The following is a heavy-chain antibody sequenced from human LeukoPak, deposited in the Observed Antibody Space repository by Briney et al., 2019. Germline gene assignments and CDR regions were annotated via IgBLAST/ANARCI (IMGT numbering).Heavy chain of an antibody. V-gene: IGHV3-53*01. Sequence: PGGSLRLSCAASGFTVSTNCMNWVRQGPGKGLEWVSVICSGGSTYYADSVKGRFTISRDNSKSTLYLEMISLRAEDTAVYYCARDLIASIPGSFDLWGRGTLVTVSS. CDR2: ICSGGST. J-gene: IGHJ2*01. CDR1: GFTVSTNC. CDR3: ARDLIASIPGSFDL. D-gene: IGHD3-22*01.